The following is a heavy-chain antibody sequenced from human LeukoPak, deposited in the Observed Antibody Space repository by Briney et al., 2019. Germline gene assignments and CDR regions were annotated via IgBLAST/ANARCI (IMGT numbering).Heavy chain of an antibody. CDR2: IIPILGTA. CDR3: ARDGSGSYYSRPFDY. D-gene: IGHD3-10*01. CDR1: GGTFSSYA. J-gene: IGHJ4*02. Sequence: ASVKVSCKASGGTFSSYAISWVRQAPGQGLEWMGVIIPILGTAKYAQKFQGRVTITADKSTSTAYMELSSLRYEDTAVYYCARDGSGSYYSRPFDYWGQGTLVTVSS. V-gene: IGHV1-69*06.